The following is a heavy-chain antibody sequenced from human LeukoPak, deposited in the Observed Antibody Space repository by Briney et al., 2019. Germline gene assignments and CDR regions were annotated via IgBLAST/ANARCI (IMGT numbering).Heavy chain of an antibody. CDR2: MNPNGGNT. J-gene: IGHJ5*02. CDR3: ARGARIVVVPAAIDP. V-gene: IGHV1-8*01. CDR1: GYTFTSYD. D-gene: IGHD2-2*01. Sequence: ASVKVSCKASGYTFTSYDINWVRQATGQGLEWMGWMNPNGGNTGYAQKFQGRVTMTRNTSISTAYMELSSLRSEDTAVYYCARGARIVVVPAAIDPWGQGTLVTVSS.